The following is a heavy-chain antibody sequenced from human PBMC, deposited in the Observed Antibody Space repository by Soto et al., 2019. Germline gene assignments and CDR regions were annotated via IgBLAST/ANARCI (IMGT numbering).Heavy chain of an antibody. CDR1: GGSLNTYY. Sequence: TLSLTCTVSGGSLNTYYWSWIRQPPGKRLEWIGYIFYTGTTSYNPSLKSRVTISIDTSNSQLSLKLRSVTAADTAVYYCARHDGFSRRWLFAYWGHGTLVTVSS. J-gene: IGHJ4*01. D-gene: IGHD6-19*01. CDR3: ARHDGFSRRWLFAY. CDR2: IFYTGTT. V-gene: IGHV4-59*08.